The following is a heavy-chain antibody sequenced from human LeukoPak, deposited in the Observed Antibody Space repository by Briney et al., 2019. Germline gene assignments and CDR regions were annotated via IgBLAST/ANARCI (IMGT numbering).Heavy chain of an antibody. V-gene: IGHV5-51*01. J-gene: IGHJ4*02. CDR1: GYSFTSYW. CDR3: ARRGYYDSSGSTPPDY. D-gene: IGHD3-22*01. Sequence: GESLKISCKGSGYSFTSYWIGWVRQMPGKVLEWMGIIYPGDSDTRYSPSFQGQVTISADKSISTAYLQWSSLKASDTAMYYCARRGYYDSSGSTPPDYWGQGTLVTVSS. CDR2: IYPGDSDT.